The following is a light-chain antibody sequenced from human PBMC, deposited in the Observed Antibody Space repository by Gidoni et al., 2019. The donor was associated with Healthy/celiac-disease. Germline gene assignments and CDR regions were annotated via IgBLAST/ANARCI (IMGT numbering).Light chain of an antibody. CDR3: NSRDSSGNHLV. V-gene: IGLV3-19*01. Sequence: SSELTQAPAVSVALGQTVRITGQGDSLRSYYASWYQPKPGQAPVLVIYGKNNRPSGIPDRFSGSSSGNTASLTITGAQAEDEADYYCNSRDSSGNHLVFGGGTKLTVL. CDR1: SLRSYY. J-gene: IGLJ2*01. CDR2: GKN.